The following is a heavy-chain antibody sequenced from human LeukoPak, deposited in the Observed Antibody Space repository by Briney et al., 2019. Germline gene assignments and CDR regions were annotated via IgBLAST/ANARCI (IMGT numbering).Heavy chain of an antibody. D-gene: IGHD6-25*01. Sequence: GGSLRLSCTASGFTFSSYAMSWVRQPPGKGLEWVSNIGTSSTTIYYADSVKGRFTISRDNAKNSLYLQMNSLRADDTAVYYCARFAAGGSYYYYMDVWGKGTTVTVSS. CDR2: IGTSSTTI. CDR1: GFTFSSYA. J-gene: IGHJ6*03. CDR3: ARFAAGGSYYYYMDV. V-gene: IGHV3-48*01.